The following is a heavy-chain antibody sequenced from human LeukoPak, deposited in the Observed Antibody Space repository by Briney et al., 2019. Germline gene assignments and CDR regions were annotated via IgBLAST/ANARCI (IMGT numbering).Heavy chain of an antibody. CDR2: ISAYNGNT. Sequence: ASVKVSCKASGYTFTGYYMHWVRQAPGQGLEWMGWISAYNGNTNYAQKLQGRVTMTTDTSTSTAYMELRSLRSDDTAVYYCARDGWGPAGPSEYFQHWGQGTLVTVSS. J-gene: IGHJ1*01. V-gene: IGHV1-18*04. CDR1: GYTFTGYY. CDR3: ARDGWGPAGPSEYFQH. D-gene: IGHD2-2*01.